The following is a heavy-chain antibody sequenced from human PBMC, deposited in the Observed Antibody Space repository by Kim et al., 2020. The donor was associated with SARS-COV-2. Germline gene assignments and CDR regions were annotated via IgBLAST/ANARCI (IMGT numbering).Heavy chain of an antibody. CDR1: GGTFSSYA. CDR2: IIPIFGTA. CDR3: ARALCYRYCSSTAAYYYYGMDV. V-gene: IGHV1-69*13. Sequence: SVKVSCKASGGTFSSYAISWVRQAPGQGLEWMGGIIPIFGTANYTQKFRDRVTITADESTSTAYMELSSLRSEDTAVYYCARALCYRYCSSTAAYYYYGMDVWGQGTTVTVSS. D-gene: IGHD2-2*01. J-gene: IGHJ6*02.